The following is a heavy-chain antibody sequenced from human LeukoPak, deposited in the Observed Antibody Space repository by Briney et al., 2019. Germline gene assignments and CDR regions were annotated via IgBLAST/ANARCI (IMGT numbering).Heavy chain of an antibody. CDR1: GFTFSSYA. J-gene: IGHJ4*02. D-gene: IGHD3-22*01. CDR3: VEGGAPSYYDGSGDAYFDY. Sequence: PGGSLRLSCAASGFTFSSYAMSWVRQAPAKGLEWVSVISASGGRTSYADSVKGRFTVSRDNSKNTLYLQMNSLRAEDTAVYFCVEGGAPSYYDGSGDAYFDYWGQGALVTVSS. V-gene: IGHV3-23*01. CDR2: ISASGGRT.